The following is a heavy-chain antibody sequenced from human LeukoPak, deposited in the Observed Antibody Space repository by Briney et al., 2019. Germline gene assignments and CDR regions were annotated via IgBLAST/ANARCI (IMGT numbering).Heavy chain of an antibody. CDR1: GFSISHFW. Sequence: GGSLRLSCAASGFSISHFWMYWVRQAPGKGLLWVARISSDGLTAGYADSVKGRFTISRDNAKNSLYLQMNSLRAEDTALYYCAKGPEWELLSYFDYWGQGTLVTVSS. V-gene: IGHV3-74*01. CDR3: AKGPEWELLSYFDY. CDR2: ISSDGLTA. D-gene: IGHD1-26*01. J-gene: IGHJ4*02.